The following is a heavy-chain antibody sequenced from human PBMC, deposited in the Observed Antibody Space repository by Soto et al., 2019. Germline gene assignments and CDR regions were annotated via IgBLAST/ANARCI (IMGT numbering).Heavy chain of an antibody. CDR3: AKRGFNSGGWDYYALDV. V-gene: IGHV3-23*01. J-gene: IGHJ6*02. CDR1: GFTFSNYA. Sequence: GSLRLSCAASGFTFSNYAMNWVRQAPGKGREWVSVISGTGTSAYYADSVKGRFTISRDNSKNTLYLQMNSLRVEDTAVYYCAKRGFNSGGWDYYALDVWGQGTAVTVSS. D-gene: IGHD1-1*01. CDR2: ISGTGTSA.